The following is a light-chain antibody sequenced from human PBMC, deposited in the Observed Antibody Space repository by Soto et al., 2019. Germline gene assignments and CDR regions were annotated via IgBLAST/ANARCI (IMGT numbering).Light chain of an antibody. J-gene: IGKJ4*01. V-gene: IGKV1-33*01. Sequence: DIQLTQSPSSLSASVGDRVTITCQASQDITKYVNWYQQQLGKAPKLLMFDAATLESGVPSRFSGSGSGTEFTLTISSLQPEEFATYFCQQYDSLPPTFGGGTKVDIE. CDR2: DAA. CDR1: QDITKY. CDR3: QQYDSLPPT.